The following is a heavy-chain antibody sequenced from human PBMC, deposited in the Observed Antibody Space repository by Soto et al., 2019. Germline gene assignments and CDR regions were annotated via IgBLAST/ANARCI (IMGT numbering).Heavy chain of an antibody. CDR1: GGSISSYY. J-gene: IGHJ4*02. CDR2: IYYSGST. Sequence: SETLSLTCTVSGGSISSYYWSWFRQPPGKGLEWIGYIYYSGSTNYNPSLKSRVTISVDTSKNQFSLKLSSVTAADTAVYYCARGSDYWGQGTLVTVSS. D-gene: IGHD2-15*01. CDR3: ARGSDY. V-gene: IGHV4-59*01.